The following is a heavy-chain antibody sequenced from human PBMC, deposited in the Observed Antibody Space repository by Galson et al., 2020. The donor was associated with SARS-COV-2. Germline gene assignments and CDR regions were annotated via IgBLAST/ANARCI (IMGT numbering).Heavy chain of an antibody. D-gene: IGHD7-27*01. Sequence: GESLKISCKASGFIFSNFAITWVRQAPGKGLEWVSSISGSGGETHYADSVKGRFTISRDNSRKTVYLQMFNLRPNDTAVYYCAALGIRGEGTLVTVSP. J-gene: IGHJ4*02. V-gene: IGHV3-23*01. CDR1: GFIFSNFA. CDR2: ISGSGGET. CDR3: AALGI.